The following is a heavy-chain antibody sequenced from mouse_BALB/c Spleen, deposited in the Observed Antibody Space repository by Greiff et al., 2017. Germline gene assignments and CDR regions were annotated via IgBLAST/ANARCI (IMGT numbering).Heavy chain of an antibody. Sequence: EVKLVESGGGLVQPGGSRKLSCAASGFTFSSFGMHWVRQAPEKGLEWVSYISSGSSTIYYADTVKGRFTISRDNPKNTLFLQMTSLRSEDTAMYYCARSYYCKEAFYAMDYWGQGTSVTVSS. D-gene: IGHD2-10*01. CDR1: GFTFSSFG. CDR3: ARSYYCKEAFYAMDY. CDR2: ISSGSSTI. J-gene: IGHJ4*01. V-gene: IGHV5-17*02.